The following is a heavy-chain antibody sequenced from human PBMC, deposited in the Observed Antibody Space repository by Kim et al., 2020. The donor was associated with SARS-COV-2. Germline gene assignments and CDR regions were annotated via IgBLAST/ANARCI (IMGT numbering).Heavy chain of an antibody. J-gene: IGHJ4*02. D-gene: IGHD2-21*02. V-gene: IGHV4-30-4*01. Sequence: SETLSLTCTVSGGSISSGDYYWSWIRQPPGKGLEWIGYIYYTGSSHYNPSLNSRVTISIDTSKNQFSLKLSSVTVADTAVYYCARGPPIGGGDCYSHWGQGNLGTVPS. CDR3: ARGPPIGGGDCYSH. CDR2: IYYTGSS. CDR1: GGSISSGDYY.